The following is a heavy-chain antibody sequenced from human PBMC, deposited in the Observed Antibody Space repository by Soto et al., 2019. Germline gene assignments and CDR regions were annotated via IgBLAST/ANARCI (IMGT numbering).Heavy chain of an antibody. CDR3: ASKLSSGWYFYFDY. Sequence: GGSLRLSCAASGFTFSNYAMTWVRQVPGKGLEWVAGITGNGDRTYYADSVKGRFTISRDNSKNTLFLQMNNLRAEDTAVYYCASKLSSGWYFYFDYWGQGALVTVSS. CDR1: GFTFSNYA. D-gene: IGHD6-19*01. CDR2: ITGNGDRT. J-gene: IGHJ4*02. V-gene: IGHV3-23*01.